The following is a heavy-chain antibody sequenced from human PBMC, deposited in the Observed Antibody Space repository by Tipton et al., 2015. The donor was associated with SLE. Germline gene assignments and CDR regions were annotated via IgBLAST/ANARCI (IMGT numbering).Heavy chain of an antibody. CDR2: INSDGRST. D-gene: IGHD6-19*01. CDR3: ARDWLGGMDV. J-gene: IGHJ6*02. CDR1: GFIFSNYW. Sequence: SLRFSCAASGFIFSNYWMHWVRQAPGKGLVWVSRINSDGRSTTNADSVKGRFTISRDNARDTLYLQMNSLRDEDTAVYYCARDWLGGMDVWGQGTTVTVSS. V-gene: IGHV3-74*01.